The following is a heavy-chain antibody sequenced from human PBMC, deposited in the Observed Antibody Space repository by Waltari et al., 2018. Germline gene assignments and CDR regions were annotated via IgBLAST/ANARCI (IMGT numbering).Heavy chain of an antibody. CDR3: ARSNSYGLSGWFDP. V-gene: IGHV4-39*01. CDR2: IYYSGST. CDR1: GGSISSSSYY. D-gene: IGHD5-18*01. J-gene: IGHJ5*02. Sequence: QLQLQESGPGLVKPSETLSLTCTVSGGSISSSSYYWGWIRQPPGKGLEWIGSIYYSGSTYYNPSLKSRVTISLDTSKNQFSLKLSSVTAADTAVYYCARSNSYGLSGWFDPWGQGTLVTVSS.